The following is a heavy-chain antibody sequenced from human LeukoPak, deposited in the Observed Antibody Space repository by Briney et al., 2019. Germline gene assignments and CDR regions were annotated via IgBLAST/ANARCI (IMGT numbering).Heavy chain of an antibody. Sequence: ASVKVSCKASGYTFTSYDINWVRQATGQGLEWMGWMNPNSGNTGYAQKFQGRVTMTRNTSISTAYMELRSLRSDDTAVYYCARDGCGGSCSEVYYYYGMDVWGQGTTVTVSS. J-gene: IGHJ6*02. CDR2: MNPNSGNT. V-gene: IGHV1-8*01. D-gene: IGHD2-15*01. CDR1: GYTFTSYD. CDR3: ARDGCGGSCSEVYYYYGMDV.